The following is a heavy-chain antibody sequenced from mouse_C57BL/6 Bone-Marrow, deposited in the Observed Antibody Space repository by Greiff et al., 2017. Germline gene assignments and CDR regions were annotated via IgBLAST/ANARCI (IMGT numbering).Heavy chain of an antibody. D-gene: IGHD4-1*01. Sequence: QVQLQQSGPELVKPGASVKISCKASGYSFTSYYIHWVKQRPGQGLEWIGWIYPGSGNTKYNEKFKGKATLTADTSSSTAYMQLSSLTSEDSAVYYCARRGTGTPFAYWGQGTLVTVSA. J-gene: IGHJ3*01. V-gene: IGHV1-66*01. CDR1: GYSFTSYY. CDR2: IYPGSGNT. CDR3: ARRGTGTPFAY.